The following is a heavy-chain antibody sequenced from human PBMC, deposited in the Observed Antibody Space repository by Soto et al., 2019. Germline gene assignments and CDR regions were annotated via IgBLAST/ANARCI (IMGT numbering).Heavy chain of an antibody. V-gene: IGHV3-23*01. Sequence: EVQLLESGGGLVQPGGSLRLSCAASGFTFNNYAMTWVRQAPGKGLEWVSAISGGGDTTSYADSVKGQFTVSRDGSKNTPYLQMSSLRAEDTALYYCAKGRGGSGSLTPRVDFWGQGTLVTVSS. D-gene: IGHD3-10*01. CDR2: ISGGGDTT. CDR3: AKGRGGSGSLTPRVDF. J-gene: IGHJ4*02. CDR1: GFTFNNYA.